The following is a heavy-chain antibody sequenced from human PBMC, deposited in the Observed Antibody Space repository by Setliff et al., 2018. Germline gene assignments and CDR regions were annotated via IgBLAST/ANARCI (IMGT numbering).Heavy chain of an antibody. V-gene: IGHV1-18*01. D-gene: IGHD2-8*01. J-gene: IGHJ4*02. CDR2: IXAYNXKT. CDR1: GYTLSNSI. Sequence: ASVKVSCKASGYTLSNSILSWVRQAPGQGLEWVGWIXAYNXKTYFAQKFQDRITXXTDTSTNTGYLELRGLRSDDTAVYYCLRLVRYCTKIACQATSGDEVWGLGTLVTVSS. CDR3: LRLVRYCTKIACQATSGDEV.